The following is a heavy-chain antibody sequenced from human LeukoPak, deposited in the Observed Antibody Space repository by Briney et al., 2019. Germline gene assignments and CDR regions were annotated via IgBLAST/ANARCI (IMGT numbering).Heavy chain of an antibody. CDR1: GFTLSSYE. J-gene: IGHJ4*02. CDR2: ISSSGSTI. CDR3: ARSPYSSGYSDY. Sequence: GGSLRLSCAASGFTLSSYEMNWVRQAPGKGLEWVSYISSSGSTIYYADSVKGRFTISRDNAKNSLYLQMNSLRAEDTAVYYCARSPYSSGYSDYWGQGTLVTVSS. V-gene: IGHV3-48*03. D-gene: IGHD3-22*01.